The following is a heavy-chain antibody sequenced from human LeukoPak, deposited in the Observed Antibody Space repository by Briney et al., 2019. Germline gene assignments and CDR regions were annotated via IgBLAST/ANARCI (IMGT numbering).Heavy chain of an antibody. CDR3: AKDRRAGSYDY. J-gene: IGHJ4*02. CDR2: ISGSGGST. Sequence: GGSLRLSCEASGFTFSTYGINWVRQAPGKGLEWVSAISGSGGSTYYADSVKGRFTISRDNSKNTLYLQMNSLRAEDTAVYYCAKDRRAGSYDYWGQGTLVTVSS. CDR1: GFTFSTYG. V-gene: IGHV3-23*01. D-gene: IGHD3-10*01.